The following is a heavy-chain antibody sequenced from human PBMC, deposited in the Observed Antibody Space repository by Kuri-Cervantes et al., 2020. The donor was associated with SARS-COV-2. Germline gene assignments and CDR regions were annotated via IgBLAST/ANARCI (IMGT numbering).Heavy chain of an antibody. CDR3: ARDQDDYSNYHAFDI. J-gene: IGHJ3*02. CDR1: GFTFNNYA. Sequence: GGSLRLSCAASGFTFNNYAMHWVRQAPGGGLEWVALISYDGNKKYYADSVKGRYSISRDNSKNTLYLQMNSLRAEDTAVYYCARDQDDYSNYHAFDIWGQGTMVTVSS. CDR2: ISYDGNKK. D-gene: IGHD4-11*01. V-gene: IGHV3-30*04.